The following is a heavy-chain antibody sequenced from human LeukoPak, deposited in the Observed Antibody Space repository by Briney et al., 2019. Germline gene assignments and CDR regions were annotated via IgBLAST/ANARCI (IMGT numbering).Heavy chain of an antibody. D-gene: IGHD3-22*01. V-gene: IGHV5-51*01. Sequence: GASLEISFKGPGFHFSGYWIAWWRQIPGKGLGWMGIIYPADSDTRYSPSFQGQVTISADKSITTAYLQWSSLKASDTAMYYCATRHDATAYYYDSSGYFYWGQGTLVTVSS. CDR1: GFHFSGYW. CDR2: IYPADSDT. CDR3: ATRHDATAYYYDSSGYFY. J-gene: IGHJ4*02.